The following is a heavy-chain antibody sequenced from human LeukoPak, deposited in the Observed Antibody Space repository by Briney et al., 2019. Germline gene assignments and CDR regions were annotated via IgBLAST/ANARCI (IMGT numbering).Heavy chain of an antibody. Sequence: SETLSLTCAVYGGSFSGYYWSWIRQPPGKGLEWIGESNHSGSTNYNPSRKSRVTISVDTSKNQFPLKLSSVTAADTAVYYCARPSRSGIAAAGTFGYWGQGTLVTVSS. CDR3: ARPSRSGIAAAGTFGY. CDR2: SNHSGST. V-gene: IGHV4-34*01. CDR1: GGSFSGYY. D-gene: IGHD6-13*01. J-gene: IGHJ4*02.